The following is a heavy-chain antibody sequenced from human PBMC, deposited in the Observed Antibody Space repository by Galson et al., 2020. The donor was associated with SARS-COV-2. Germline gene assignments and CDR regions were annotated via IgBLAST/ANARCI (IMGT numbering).Heavy chain of an antibody. D-gene: IGHD3-16*01. CDR2: LHPRDSDT. V-gene: IGHV5-51*01. Sequence: ESLKITCKRTGNRFTNNWIGWLRQMPGQGLEWMGLLHPRDSDTRYSPSFEGQVTISADKSLTTTFLQWSSLKASDTAIDYCARVRYDYWSVFVFDAFDIWGQGTMVTVP. J-gene: IGHJ3*02. CDR3: ARVRYDYWSVFVFDAFDI. CDR1: GNRFTNNW.